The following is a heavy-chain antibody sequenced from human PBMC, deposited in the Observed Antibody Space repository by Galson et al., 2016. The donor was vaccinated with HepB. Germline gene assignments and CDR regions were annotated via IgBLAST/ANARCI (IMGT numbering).Heavy chain of an antibody. J-gene: IGHJ6*02. CDR2: IKSKTHGGTT. CDR3: TTVDPGRYSYYYYAMGA. D-gene: IGHD1-1*01. Sequence: LRLSCAASGFTFSNAWMSWVRQAPGKGLEWVGRIKSKTHGGTTDYAAPVKGRFTISRDDSKNTLYLQMNSLKTEDTAVYYCTTVDPGRYSYYYYAMGAWGQGTTVTVSS. CDR1: GFTFSNAW. V-gene: IGHV3-15*01.